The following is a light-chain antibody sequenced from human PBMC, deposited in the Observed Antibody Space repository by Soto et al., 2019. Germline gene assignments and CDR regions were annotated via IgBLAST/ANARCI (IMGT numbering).Light chain of an antibody. V-gene: IGKV3-11*01. Sequence: DTVLTQSPATLSLSPGERAPLSCRASQSVSSYLGWYQQKPGQAPRLLIYDASNRATGIPARFSGSGSGTDFTLTISSLEPADFAVYYCQQRSNWPLTFGGGTKVDIK. J-gene: IGKJ4*01. CDR3: QQRSNWPLT. CDR1: QSVSSY. CDR2: DAS.